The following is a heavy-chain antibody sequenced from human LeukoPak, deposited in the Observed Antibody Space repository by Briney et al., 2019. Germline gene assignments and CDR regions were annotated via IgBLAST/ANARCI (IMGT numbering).Heavy chain of an antibody. CDR1: GYTFTSYD. Sequence: ASVKVFCKASGYTFTSYDINWVRQATGQGLEWMGWMNPNSGNTGYAQKFQGRVTMTRNTSISTAYMELSSLRSEDTAVYYCARREWLFRYYGMDVWGQGTTVTVSS. CDR3: ARREWLFRYYGMDV. CDR2: MNPNSGNT. J-gene: IGHJ6*02. V-gene: IGHV1-8*01. D-gene: IGHD3-3*01.